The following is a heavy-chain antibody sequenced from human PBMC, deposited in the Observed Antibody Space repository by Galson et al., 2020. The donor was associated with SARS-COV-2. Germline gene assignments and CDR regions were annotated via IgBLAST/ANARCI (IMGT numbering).Heavy chain of an antibody. J-gene: IGHJ5*02. Sequence: SETLSLTCTVSGGSISSGGYYWSWIRQHPGKGLEWIGYIYYSGSTYYNPSLKSRVTISVDTSKNQFSLKLSSVTAADTAVYYCARSGRYYDSSGFIRELLVDPWGQGTLVTVSS. CDR3: ARSGRYYDSSGFIRELLVDP. CDR2: IYYSGST. V-gene: IGHV4-31*03. D-gene: IGHD3-22*01. CDR1: GGSISSGGYY.